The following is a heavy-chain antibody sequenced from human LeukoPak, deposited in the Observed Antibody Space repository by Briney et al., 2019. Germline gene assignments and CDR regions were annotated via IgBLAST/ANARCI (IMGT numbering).Heavy chain of an antibody. CDR2: INRGGSEK. CDR3: ARAPRVTMIVVVVPSGMDV. J-gene: IGHJ6*02. Sequence: GGSLRLSCAASGFTFSSYWMSWVRQAPGKGLEEVAKINRGGSEKYYVDSGKGRFTISRDDAKTSVSLQMNSLRAEDTAVYYCARAPRVTMIVVVVPSGMDVWGQGTTVTVSS. D-gene: IGHD3-22*01. CDR1: GFTFSSYW. V-gene: IGHV3-7*04.